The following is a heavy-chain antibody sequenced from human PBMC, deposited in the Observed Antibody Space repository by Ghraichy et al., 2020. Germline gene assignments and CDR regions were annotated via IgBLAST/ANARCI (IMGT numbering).Heavy chain of an antibody. CDR3: ARDGRHDSSGRWGWPGY. D-gene: IGHD3-22*01. CDR2: ISAYNGNT. Sequence: ASVKVSCKASGYTFTSYGISWVRQAPGQGLEWMGWISAYNGNTNYAQKLQGRVTMTTDTSTSTAYMELRSLRSDDTAVYYCARDGRHDSSGRWGWPGYWGQGTLVTVSS. V-gene: IGHV1-18*01. CDR1: GYTFTSYG. J-gene: IGHJ4*02.